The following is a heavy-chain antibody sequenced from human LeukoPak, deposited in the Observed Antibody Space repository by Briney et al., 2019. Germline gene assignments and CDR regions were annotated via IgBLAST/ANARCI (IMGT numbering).Heavy chain of an antibody. Sequence: VASVKVSCKASGGTFSSYAISWVRQAPGQGLEWMGWITAYNDNTNYAQKLQGRVTMTTDTSTSTAYMELRSLRSDDTAVYYCARFLAAETNWFDPWGQGTLVTVSS. J-gene: IGHJ5*02. D-gene: IGHD3-3*01. CDR2: ITAYNDNT. V-gene: IGHV1-18*01. CDR3: ARFLAAETNWFDP. CDR1: GGTFSSYA.